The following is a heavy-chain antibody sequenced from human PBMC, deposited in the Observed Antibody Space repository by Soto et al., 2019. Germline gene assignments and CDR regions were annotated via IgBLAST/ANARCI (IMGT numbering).Heavy chain of an antibody. D-gene: IGHD2-2*01. J-gene: IGHJ5*02. V-gene: IGHV4-59*01. Sequence: SETLSLTCPVSGGSLSSYYWSWIRQPPGKGLEWIGYIYYSVSTNYNPPLKSRVTISVDTSKNQFALKLISVAAADTALYYCARGHQLLSIDPWGQGTLVTVSS. CDR2: IYYSVST. CDR1: GGSLSSYY. CDR3: ARGHQLLSIDP.